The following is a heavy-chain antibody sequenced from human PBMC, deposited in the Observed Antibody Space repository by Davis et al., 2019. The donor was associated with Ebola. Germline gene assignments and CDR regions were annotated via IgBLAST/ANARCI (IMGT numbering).Heavy chain of an antibody. CDR3: ARDDSSGWYNWFDP. V-gene: IGHV3-48*02. J-gene: IGHJ5*02. Sequence: GESLKISCAASGFTFSSYSMNWVRQAPGKGLEWVSSISSSSSTIYYADSVKGRFTISRDNAKNSLYLQMNSLRDEDTAVYYCARDDSSGWYNWFDPWGQGTLVTVSS. D-gene: IGHD6-19*01. CDR2: ISSSSSTI. CDR1: GFTFSSYS.